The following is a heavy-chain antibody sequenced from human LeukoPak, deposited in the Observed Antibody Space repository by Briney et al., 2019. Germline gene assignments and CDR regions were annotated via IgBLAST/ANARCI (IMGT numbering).Heavy chain of an antibody. V-gene: IGHV1-2*02. CDR3: ARDQSVRLLQTSSTYFKHVFAI. CDR2: INPNSGGT. D-gene: IGHD6-13*01. CDR1: GYTFTGYY. J-gene: IGHJ3*02. Sequence: ASVKVSCKASGYTFTGYYMRWMRQAPGQGPEWMGWINPNSGGTSYAQKFQGRVTMTRDTSISTAYMELSRLRSDDTAVYYCARDQSVRLLQTSSTYFKHVFAIWGQGSMVTVSS.